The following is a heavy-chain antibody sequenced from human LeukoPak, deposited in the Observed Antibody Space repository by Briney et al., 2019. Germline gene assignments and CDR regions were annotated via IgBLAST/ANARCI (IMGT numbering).Heavy chain of an antibody. CDR3: ARALSA. CDR1: GFTFSNYW. Sequence: GGSLRLSCAASGFTFSNYWMHWVRQAPGKGLEWVANIKQDGSEKYYVGSVKGRFSISRDNARNSVYLQMNSLRAEDTAVYYCARALSAWGQGTLVTVSS. CDR2: IKQDGSEK. J-gene: IGHJ4*02. V-gene: IGHV3-7*03. D-gene: IGHD3-3*01.